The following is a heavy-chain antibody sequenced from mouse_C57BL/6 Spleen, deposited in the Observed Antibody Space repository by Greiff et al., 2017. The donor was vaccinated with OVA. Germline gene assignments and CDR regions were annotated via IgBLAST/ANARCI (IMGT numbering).Heavy chain of an antibody. CDR1: GYTFTSYW. D-gene: IGHD1-1*01. V-gene: IGHV1-69*01. CDR3: ARDYGSSDYYAMDD. J-gene: IGHJ4*01. CDR2: IDPSDSYT. Sequence: QVQLQQPGAELVMPGASVKLSCKASGYTFTSYWMHWVRQRPGQGLEWIGEIDPSDSYTNYNQKFKGKSTLTVDKSSSTAYMQLSSLTSEDSAVSYCARDYGSSDYYAMDDWGQGSSVTVSS.